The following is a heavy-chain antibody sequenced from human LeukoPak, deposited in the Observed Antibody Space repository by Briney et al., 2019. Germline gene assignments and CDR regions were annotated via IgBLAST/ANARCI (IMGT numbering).Heavy chain of an antibody. Sequence: SGGSLRLSCAASGFTVSSNYMSWVRQAPGKGLEWVSVIYSGGSTYYADSVKGRFTISRDNSKNTLYLQMNSLRAEDTAVYYCARGLVVPAATTDYYYMDVWGKGTTVTISS. D-gene: IGHD2-2*01. CDR1: GFTVSSNY. CDR3: ARGLVVPAATTDYYYMDV. V-gene: IGHV3-53*01. CDR2: IYSGGST. J-gene: IGHJ6*03.